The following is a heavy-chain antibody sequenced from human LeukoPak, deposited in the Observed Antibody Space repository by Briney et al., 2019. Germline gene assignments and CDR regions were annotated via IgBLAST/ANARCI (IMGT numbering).Heavy chain of an antibody. D-gene: IGHD3-22*01. CDR1: GYTFTSYG. CDR2: ISAYNGNT. CDR3: ARDNPEDRSGYIAFDI. V-gene: IGHV1-18*01. Sequence: ASVKVSCKASGYTFTSYGISWVRQAPGQGLEWMGWISAYNGNTNYAQKLQGRVTMTTDTSTSTAYMELRSLRSDDTAVYYCARDNPEDRSGYIAFDIWGQGTMVTVSS. J-gene: IGHJ3*02.